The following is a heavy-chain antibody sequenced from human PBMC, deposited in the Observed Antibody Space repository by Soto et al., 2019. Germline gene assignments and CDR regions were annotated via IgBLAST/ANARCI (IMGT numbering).Heavy chain of an antibody. CDR3: AKQQGPGTPYYYAMDV. J-gene: IGHJ6*02. Sequence: PGGSLRLSCAASGFTFSSYAMSWVRQAPGKGLEWVSVIRSSGDRTYYADSVKGRFTTSRDNSKNTLYMQMNSLRAEDTAVYYCAKQQGPGTPYYYAMDVWGQGTTVTVS. CDR2: IRSSGDRT. CDR1: GFTFSSYA. D-gene: IGHD1-1*01. V-gene: IGHV3-23*01.